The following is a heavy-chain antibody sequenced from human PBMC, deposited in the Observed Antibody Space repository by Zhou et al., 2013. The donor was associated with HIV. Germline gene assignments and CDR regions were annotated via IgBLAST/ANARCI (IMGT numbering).Heavy chain of an antibody. V-gene: IGHV1-69*05. CDR3: ARENTYGSGIGWFDP. D-gene: IGHD3-10*01. CDR1: GGTFSSYA. CDR2: IIPIFGTA. J-gene: IGHJ5*02. Sequence: QVQLVQSGAEVKKPGSSVKVSCKASGGTFSSYAISWVRQAPGQGLEWMGGIIPIFGTANYAQKFQGRVTITTDESTSTAYMELSSLRSEDTAVYYCARENTYGSGIGWFDPWGQGTLVTVSS.